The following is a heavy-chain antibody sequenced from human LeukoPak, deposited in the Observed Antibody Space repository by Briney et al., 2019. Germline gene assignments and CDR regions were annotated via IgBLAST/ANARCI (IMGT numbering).Heavy chain of an antibody. CDR2: ICSSGANT. CDR1: GFTFSNYV. J-gene: IGHJ6*02. Sequence: GGSLRLSCAASGFTFSNYVMSWVRQAPRKGLEWVSLICSSGANTYYADSVKGRFTISRGKSKNTLYLQMNSLRVDDTAVYYCAKNEGAGYCSGGSCPWGMDVWGQGTTVTVSS. V-gene: IGHV3-23*01. D-gene: IGHD2-15*01. CDR3: AKNEGAGYCSGGSCPWGMDV.